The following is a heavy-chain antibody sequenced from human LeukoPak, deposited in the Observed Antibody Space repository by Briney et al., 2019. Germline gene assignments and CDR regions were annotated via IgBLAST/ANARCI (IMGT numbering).Heavy chain of an antibody. V-gene: IGHV3-7*01. J-gene: IGHJ4*02. CDR1: GFTFSSYW. CDR3: AITPRAAAGPSARSPFHY. D-gene: IGHD6-13*01. Sequence: GGSLRLSCEVSGFTFSSYWMNWVRQAPGKGLEWVANIKQDGSDKYYVDSVKGRFTISRDNAKNSLYLQMNSLRAEDTAVYYCAITPRAAAGPSARSPFHYWGQGTLVTVSS. CDR2: IKQDGSDK.